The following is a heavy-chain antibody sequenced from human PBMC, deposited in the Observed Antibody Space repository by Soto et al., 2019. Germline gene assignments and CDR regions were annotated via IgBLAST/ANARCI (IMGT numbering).Heavy chain of an antibody. CDR3: ARELLRAEPNYYYYGMDV. D-gene: IGHD2-21*01. J-gene: IGHJ6*02. V-gene: IGHV1-18*04. CDR1: GYTFTSYG. CDR2: ISAYNGNT. Sequence: RASVKVSCKASGYTFTSYGISWVRQAPGQGLEWMGWISAYNGNTNYAQKLQGRVTMTTDTSTSTAYMELRSLRSDDTAVYYCARELLRAEPNYYYYGMDVWGQGTTVTVSS.